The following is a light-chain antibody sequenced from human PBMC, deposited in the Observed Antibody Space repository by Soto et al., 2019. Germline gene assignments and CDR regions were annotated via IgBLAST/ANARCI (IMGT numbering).Light chain of an antibody. CDR3: QQYNNWPPVT. Sequence: EIVLTQSPATLSLSPGERATLSCRASQSVSSYLAWYQQKPGQAPRLLIYGASSRATGIPARFSGSGSGTEFTHTISSLQSEDFAVYYCQQYNNWPPVTFGQGTKVDIK. CDR1: QSVSSY. V-gene: IGKV3-15*01. J-gene: IGKJ1*01. CDR2: GAS.